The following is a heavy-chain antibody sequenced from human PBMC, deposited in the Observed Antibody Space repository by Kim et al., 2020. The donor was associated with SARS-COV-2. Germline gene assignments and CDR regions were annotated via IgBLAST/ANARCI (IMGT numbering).Heavy chain of an antibody. Sequence: ASVKVSCKASGYTFTSYGISWVRQAPGQGLEWMGWISAYNGNTNYAQKLQGRVTMTTDTSTSTAYMELRSLRSDDTAVYYCARDSIGYSSGPHYFDYWGQGTLVTVSS. J-gene: IGHJ4*02. CDR1: GYTFTSYG. CDR3: ARDSIGYSSGPHYFDY. D-gene: IGHD6-19*01. V-gene: IGHV1-18*01. CDR2: ISAYNGNT.